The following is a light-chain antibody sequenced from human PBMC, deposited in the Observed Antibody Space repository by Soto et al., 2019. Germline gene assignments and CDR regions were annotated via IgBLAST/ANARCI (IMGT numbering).Light chain of an antibody. CDR3: LQDYSYPRT. CDR1: QGIRTD. Sequence: AVQLTQSPSSLSASVGARVPITCRASQGIRTDLGWYQQKPGKAPKVLIFGASTLQSGVPSRFSGSGSGTDFILTISSLQPEDFATYYCLQDYSYPRTFGQGTKVDIK. V-gene: IGKV1-6*01. CDR2: GAS. J-gene: IGKJ1*01.